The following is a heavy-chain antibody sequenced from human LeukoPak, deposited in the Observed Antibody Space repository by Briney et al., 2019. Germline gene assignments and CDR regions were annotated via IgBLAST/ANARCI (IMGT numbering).Heavy chain of an antibody. Sequence: GGSLRLSCAASGFGFSVYWMHWVRQAPGKGPVWVSRIKTDGSITDYADFVKGRFTISRDNAKNSLYLQMNSLRAEDTALYYCAKGHGLALRYFDWLFPFDYWGQGTLVTVSS. CDR1: GFGFSVYW. J-gene: IGHJ4*02. CDR3: AKGHGLALRYFDWLFPFDY. CDR2: IKTDGSIT. D-gene: IGHD3-9*01. V-gene: IGHV3-74*01.